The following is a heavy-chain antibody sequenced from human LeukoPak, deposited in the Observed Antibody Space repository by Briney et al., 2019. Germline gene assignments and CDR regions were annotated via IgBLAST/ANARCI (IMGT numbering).Heavy chain of an antibody. CDR1: GYTFTGYY. Sequence: ASVKVSCKASGYTFTGYYMHWVRQAPGQGLEWMGWINPNSGGTNYAQKFQGRVTMTRDTSISTAYMELSRLRSGDTAVYYCARARLTYCSGGSCYSGSYMDVWGKGTTVTVSS. CDR2: INPNSGGT. V-gene: IGHV1-2*02. CDR3: ARARLTYCSGGSCYSGSYMDV. D-gene: IGHD2-15*01. J-gene: IGHJ6*03.